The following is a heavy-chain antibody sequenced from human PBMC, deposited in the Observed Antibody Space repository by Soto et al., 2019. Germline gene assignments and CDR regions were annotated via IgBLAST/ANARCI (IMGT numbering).Heavy chain of an antibody. CDR1: ADRFSTYW. J-gene: IGHJ3*02. CDR2: IYPGDSDT. D-gene: IGHD2-21*01. CDR3: ERHLTEINYCDKGSNDAFDI. Sequence: GESLKISCTVYADRFSTYWIGWVRPMPGKGLEWIGVIYPGDSDTTFSPSFEGQVSISAIKTTTTTHQQWDSLTATDTAISYCERHLTEINYCDKGSNDAFDIWGQGTMVTVSS. V-gene: IGHV5-51*01.